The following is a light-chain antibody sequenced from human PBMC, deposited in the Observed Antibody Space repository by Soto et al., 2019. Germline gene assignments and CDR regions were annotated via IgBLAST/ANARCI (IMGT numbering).Light chain of an antibody. J-gene: IGLJ2*01. Sequence: ARTSLVSVSGVPVRCLTISCPETSRNFGGYNYVSWYQQHPGKAPKLMIYDVSNRPSGVSNRFSGSKSGNTASLTISGLQAEDEADYYCSSYTSSSTLVVFGGGT. CDR2: DVS. CDR1: SRNFGGYNY. CDR3: SSYTSSSTLVV. V-gene: IGLV2-14*01.